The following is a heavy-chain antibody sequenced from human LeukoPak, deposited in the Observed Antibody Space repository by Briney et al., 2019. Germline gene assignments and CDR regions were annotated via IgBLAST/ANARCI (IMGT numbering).Heavy chain of an antibody. Sequence: SETLSLTCAVYGGSFSGYYWSWIRQPPGKGLEWIGEINHSGSTNYNPSLKSRVTISVDTSKNQFSLKLSSVTAADTAVYYCARPYYYDSSGYYYYFDYWGQGTLVTVSS. CDR2: INHSGST. J-gene: IGHJ4*02. V-gene: IGHV4-34*01. CDR3: ARPYYYDSSGYYYYFDY. D-gene: IGHD3-22*01. CDR1: GGSFSGYY.